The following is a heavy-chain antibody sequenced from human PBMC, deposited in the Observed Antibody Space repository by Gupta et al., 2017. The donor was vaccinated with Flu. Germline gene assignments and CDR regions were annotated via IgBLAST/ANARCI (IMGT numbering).Heavy chain of an antibody. V-gene: IGHV3-53*04. CDR1: GFTVSSNY. J-gene: IGHJ4*02. D-gene: IGHD5-24*01. Sequence: EVQLVESGGGLVQPGGSLRRSCAASGFTVSSNYISWVRQAPGKGLEWVSCIYSGGSTYYADSVKGRFTISRHNSKNTLYLQMNSLRAEDTAVYYCARVEMATILDYWGQGTLVTVSS. CDR3: ARVEMATILDY. CDR2: IYSGGST.